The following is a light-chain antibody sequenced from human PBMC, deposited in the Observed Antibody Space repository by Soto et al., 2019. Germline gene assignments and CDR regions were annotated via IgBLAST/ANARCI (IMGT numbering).Light chain of an antibody. CDR1: QTILHKTNNKNY. CDR3: QQYYNTPGT. Sequence: DIVMTQSPDSLAVSLGERATINCKSSQTILHKTNNKNYIAWYQQKPGHPPKLLISWASTRESGVPDRFSGSGSGTGFTLTISSLQAEDVAMYYCQQYYNTPGTFGQGTKLEIK. CDR2: WAS. V-gene: IGKV4-1*01. J-gene: IGKJ1*01.